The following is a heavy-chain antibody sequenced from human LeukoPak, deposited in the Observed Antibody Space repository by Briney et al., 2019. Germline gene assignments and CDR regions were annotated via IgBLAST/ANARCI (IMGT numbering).Heavy chain of an antibody. V-gene: IGHV7-4-1*02. CDR2: INTNTGNP. D-gene: IGHD3-22*01. CDR3: ARQRHDSGGYYKPAAFDI. J-gene: IGHJ3*02. CDR1: GYTFTSYA. Sequence: VSVKVSCKASGYTFTSYAMNWVRQAPGQGLEWVGWINTNTGNPTYAQGFTGRFVFSLDTSVSTAYLQISSLKAEDTAVYYCARQRHDSGGYYKPAAFDIWGQGTMVTVSS.